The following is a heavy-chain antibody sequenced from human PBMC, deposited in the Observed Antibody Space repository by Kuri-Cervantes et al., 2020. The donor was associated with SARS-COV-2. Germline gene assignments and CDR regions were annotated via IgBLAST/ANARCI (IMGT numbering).Heavy chain of an antibody. CDR1: GFTFSSYS. J-gene: IGHJ3*02. CDR2: ISSSSSYI. V-gene: IGHV3-21*01. Sequence: GESLKISCAASGFTFSSYSMNWVRQAPGKGLEWVSSISSSSSYIYYADSVKGRFTISRDNAKNSLYLQMNSLRAEDTAVYYCTTGDQIAARPSEDAFDIWGRGTMVTVSS. D-gene: IGHD6-6*01. CDR3: TTGDQIAARPSEDAFDI.